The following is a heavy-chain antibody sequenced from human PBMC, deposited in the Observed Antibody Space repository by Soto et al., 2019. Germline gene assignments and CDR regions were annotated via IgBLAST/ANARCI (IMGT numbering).Heavy chain of an antibody. CDR2: IYYSGST. CDR1: GGSISSYY. CDR3: ARANWFFDY. D-gene: IGHD7-27*01. V-gene: IGHV4-59*01. J-gene: IGHJ4*02. Sequence: SETLSLTCTVSGGSISSYYWSWIRQPPGKGLEWIGYIYYSGSTNYNPSLKSRVTMSVDTSKNQFSLKLSSLTAADTAIYYCARANWFFDYWGQGTLVTVSS.